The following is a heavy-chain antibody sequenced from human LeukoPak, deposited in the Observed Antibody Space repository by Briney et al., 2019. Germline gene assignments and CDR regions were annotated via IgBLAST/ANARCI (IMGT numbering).Heavy chain of an antibody. CDR1: GGSFSGYY. CDR3: ARWRVIAAAGIDY. CDR2: INHSGST. D-gene: IGHD6-13*01. Sequence: SETLSLTCAVYGGSFSGYYWSWIRQPPGKGLEWIGEINHSGSTNYNPSLKSRVTISADTSKNQFSLKLSSVTAADTAVYYCARWRVIAAAGIDYWGQGTLVTVSS. V-gene: IGHV4-34*01. J-gene: IGHJ4*02.